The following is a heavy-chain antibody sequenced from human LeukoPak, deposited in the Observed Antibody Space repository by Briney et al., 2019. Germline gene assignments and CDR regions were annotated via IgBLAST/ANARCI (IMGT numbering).Heavy chain of an antibody. D-gene: IGHD2-21*02. J-gene: IGHJ4*02. V-gene: IGHV4-38-2*01. CDR2: IYHSGST. CDR3: ARDSYCGGDCAARAVVY. Sequence: SETLSLTCAVSGYSISSGYYWGWIRQPPGKGLEWIGSIYHSGSTYYNPSLKSRVTISVDTSKNQFSLKLSSVTAADTAVYYCARDSYCGGDCAARAVVYWGQGTLVTVSS. CDR1: GYSISSGYY.